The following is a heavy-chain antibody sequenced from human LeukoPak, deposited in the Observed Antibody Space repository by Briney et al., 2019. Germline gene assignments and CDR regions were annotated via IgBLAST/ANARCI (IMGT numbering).Heavy chain of an antibody. Sequence: SETLSLTCTVSNGSIGTYYWIWIRQPPGKELEWIGYIYYSGSTNYSPSLKSRVTISVDTSKDQFSLNLTSVTAADTAVYYCARHSPPYYYYGLDVWGQGTTVTVSS. J-gene: IGHJ6*02. CDR2: IYYSGST. CDR3: ARHSPPYYYYGLDV. V-gene: IGHV4-59*08. CDR1: NGSIGTYY.